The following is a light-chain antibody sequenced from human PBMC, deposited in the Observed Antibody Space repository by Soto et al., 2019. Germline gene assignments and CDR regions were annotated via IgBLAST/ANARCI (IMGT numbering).Light chain of an antibody. CDR2: WAS. Sequence: DIVMTQSPDSLAVSLGERATINCKSSQSVLYSSNNKNYLAWYQRKPGQPPKLLIYWASTRESGVPDRFSGSGSGTDFTLTISSLQAEDVADYYCQQYYSTPTFGQGTKVEIK. CDR3: QQYYSTPT. J-gene: IGKJ1*01. CDR1: QSVLYSSNNKNY. V-gene: IGKV4-1*01.